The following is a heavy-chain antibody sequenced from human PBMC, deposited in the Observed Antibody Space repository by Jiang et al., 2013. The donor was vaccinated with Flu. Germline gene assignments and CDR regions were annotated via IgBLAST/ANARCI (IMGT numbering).Heavy chain of an antibody. CDR3: AHILFCSGGSCYSFDY. CDR2: IYWDDDK. D-gene: IGHD2-15*01. J-gene: IGHJ4*02. V-gene: IGHV2-5*02. Sequence: LEWLVLIYWDDDKRCSPSLKTRLAITKDTSKNQVILTMTNMDPVDTATYYCAHILFCSGGSCYSFDYWGQGTLVTVSS.